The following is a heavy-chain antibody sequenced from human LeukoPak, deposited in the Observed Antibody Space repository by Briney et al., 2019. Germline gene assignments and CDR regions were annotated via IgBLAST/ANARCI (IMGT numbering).Heavy chain of an antibody. Sequence: GGSLRLSCAASGFTFDNYAMSWVRQAPGKGLEWVSDINWNGGSTGYADFVKGRFTISRDNAKNSLYLQMNSLRAEDTALYLCARVRPGRDGYNYFDYWGQGTLVTVSS. CDR3: ARVRPGRDGYNYFDY. D-gene: IGHD5-24*01. CDR1: GFTFDNYA. CDR2: INWNGGST. V-gene: IGHV3-20*01. J-gene: IGHJ4*02.